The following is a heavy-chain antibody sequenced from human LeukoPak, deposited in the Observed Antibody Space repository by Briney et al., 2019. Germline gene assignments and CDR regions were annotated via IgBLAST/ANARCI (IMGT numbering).Heavy chain of an antibody. CDR1: GGSFSGYY. Sequence: PSETLSLTCAVYGGSFSGYYWSWIRQPPGKGLEWIGEINHSGSTNYNPSLKSRVTISVDTSKNQFSLKLISVTAADTAVYYCATVDGDYDEFDYWGQGTLVTVSS. CDR2: INHSGST. V-gene: IGHV4-34*01. CDR3: ATVDGDYDEFDY. D-gene: IGHD4-17*01. J-gene: IGHJ4*02.